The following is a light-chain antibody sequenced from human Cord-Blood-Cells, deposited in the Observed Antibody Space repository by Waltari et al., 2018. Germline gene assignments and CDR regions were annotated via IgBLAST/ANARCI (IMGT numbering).Light chain of an antibody. V-gene: IGLV2-14*01. J-gene: IGLJ3*02. Sequence: QSALTQPAPVSGSPGQSITISCTGTSSDVGGYNYVSWYQQHPGNAPKRMIYDVSKRPSGVSNRCSGDKSGNTASLTISGLQAEDEADYYCSSYTSSSTWVFGGGTKLTVL. CDR2: DVS. CDR1: SSDVGGYNY. CDR3: SSYTSSSTWV.